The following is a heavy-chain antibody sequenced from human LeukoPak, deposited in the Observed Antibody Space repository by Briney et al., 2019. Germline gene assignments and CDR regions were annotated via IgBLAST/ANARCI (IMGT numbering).Heavy chain of an antibody. CDR3: ARDRLATGGMDV. J-gene: IGHJ6*02. V-gene: IGHV4-31*11. CDR2: IYYSGST. CDR1: GGSFSGYY. D-gene: IGHD1-26*01. Sequence: SETLSLTCAVYGGSFSGYYWSWIRQYSGKGLEWIGYIYYSGSTHYNPSLKSRVTISVDKAKTQFSLKMRSVTAADTAVYYCARDRLATGGMDVWGQGTTVTVSS.